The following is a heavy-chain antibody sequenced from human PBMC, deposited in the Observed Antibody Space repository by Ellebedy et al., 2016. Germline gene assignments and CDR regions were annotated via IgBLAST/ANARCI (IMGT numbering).Heavy chain of an antibody. D-gene: IGHD4-17*01. CDR1: GLNLNTFF. Sequence: GGSLRLXCTASGLNLNTFFMTWVRQAPGKGLEWVSTISAGSDTTRLADSVKGRFTISGDSSKNSVYLRMNNLRVEDTAVYYCRQGHYADLWGQGTLVSVSS. CDR3: RQGHYADL. CDR2: ISAGSDTT. V-gene: IGHV3-23*01. J-gene: IGHJ4*02.